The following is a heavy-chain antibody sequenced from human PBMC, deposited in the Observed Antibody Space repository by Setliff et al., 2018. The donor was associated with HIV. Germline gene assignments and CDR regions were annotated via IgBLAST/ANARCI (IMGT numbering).Heavy chain of an antibody. D-gene: IGHD6-19*01. CDR1: GYTFNDNY. V-gene: IGHV1-2*06. CDR2: INPKSGGT. CDR3: AREALHAGGWRGAFDI. J-gene: IGHJ3*02. Sequence: ASVKVSCKASGYTFNDNYIHWVRQAPGQGLEWMGRINPKSGGTSYAQKFQDRVTMSRDTSTSTVYMELSSLRSEDTAVYYCAREALHAGGWRGAFDIWGQGTMVTVSS.